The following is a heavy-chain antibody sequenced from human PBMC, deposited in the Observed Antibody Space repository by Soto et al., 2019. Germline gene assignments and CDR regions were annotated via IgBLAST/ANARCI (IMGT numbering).Heavy chain of an antibody. CDR1: GGSVSSASYY. Sequence: QVQLQESGPGLVKPSEPLSLTCSVSGGSVSSASYYWSWIRQPPGKGLEWIAYIYSGGNTNYNPSLKSRLTRSVETSKNECSLTLTSVTAADTAVYYCAVQTRGDGYKRTLWGKGPLVTVSP. CDR2: IYSGGNT. V-gene: IGHV4-61*01. D-gene: IGHD5-18*01. J-gene: IGHJ4*02. CDR3: AVQTRGDGYKRTL.